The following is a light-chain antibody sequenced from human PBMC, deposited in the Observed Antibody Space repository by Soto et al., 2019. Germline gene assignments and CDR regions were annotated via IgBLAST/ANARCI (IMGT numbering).Light chain of an antibody. J-gene: IGKJ4*01. CDR2: NAF. V-gene: IGKV3-11*01. CDR1: QNVNNW. CDR3: QHRNDWPLT. Sequence: EIVLTQSPTTLSLSPGERATLSCRASQNVNNWLAWYQQKPGQAPRLLIYNAFSRATGIPARFSGSGSGTDFTLTISSLDPEDSAVYYCQHRNDWPLTFGGGTKVEIK.